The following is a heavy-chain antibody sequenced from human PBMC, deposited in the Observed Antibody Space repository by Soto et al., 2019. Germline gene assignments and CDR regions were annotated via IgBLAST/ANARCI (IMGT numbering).Heavy chain of an antibody. CDR1: GFTFSSYG. J-gene: IGHJ4*02. D-gene: IGHD5-12*01. Sequence: QVQLVESGGGVVQPGRSLRLSCAASGFTFSSYGMHWVRQSPGKGLEWVAVISYDGSNKYYADSMKGRFTISRDNSKNTLYLQMNSLRDEDTAVYYXXKXXXXXXGYETYYFDYWGQGTLVTXSS. CDR2: ISYDGSNK. V-gene: IGHV3-30*03. CDR3: XKXXXXXXGYETYYFDY.